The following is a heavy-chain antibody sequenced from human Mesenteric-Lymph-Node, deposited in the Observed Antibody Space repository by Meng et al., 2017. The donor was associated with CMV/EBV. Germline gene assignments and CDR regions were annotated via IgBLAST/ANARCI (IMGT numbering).Heavy chain of an antibody. CDR1: GFIFSSHS. J-gene: IGHJ3*02. CDR2: ISSGSTTI. V-gene: IGHV3-48*04. CDR3: GRWGSGSAFDI. Sequence: GESLKISCAASGFIFSSHSMSWVRQAPGKGLEWVSYISSGSTTIYYVDSVKGRLTISRDNAKNSLYLQMNSLRGEDTAVYYCGRWGSGSAFDIWGQGTMVTVSS. D-gene: IGHD3-10*01.